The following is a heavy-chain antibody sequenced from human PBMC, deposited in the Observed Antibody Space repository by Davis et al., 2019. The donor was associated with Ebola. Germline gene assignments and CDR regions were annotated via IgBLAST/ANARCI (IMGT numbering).Heavy chain of an antibody. J-gene: IGHJ3*02. CDR1: GGSFSGYY. V-gene: IGHV4-34*01. CDR3: ARGCRSLGKDAFDI. Sequence: MPSETLSLTCAVYGGSFSGYYWNWIRQPPGKGLEWIGEINHSGSTNYNPSLKSRVTISVDTSKNQFSLKLSSVTAADTAVYYCARGCRSLGKDAFDIWGQGTMVTVSS. D-gene: IGHD7-27*01. CDR2: INHSGST.